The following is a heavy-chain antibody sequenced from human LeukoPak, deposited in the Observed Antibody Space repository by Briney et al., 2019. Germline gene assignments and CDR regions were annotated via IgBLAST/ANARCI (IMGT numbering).Heavy chain of an antibody. CDR2: TYYRSKWYN. CDR1: GDSVSSNSAA. J-gene: IGHJ4*02. V-gene: IGHV6-1*01. D-gene: IGHD5-24*01. Sequence: SQTLSLTFAISGDSVSSNSAAWNWIRQSPSRGLEWLGRTYYRSKWYNDYAVSVKSRITINPDTSKNQFSLQLNSVTAADTAVYYCARRKAEGWLQFGEYYFDYWGQGTLVTVSS. CDR3: ARRKAEGWLQFGEYYFDY.